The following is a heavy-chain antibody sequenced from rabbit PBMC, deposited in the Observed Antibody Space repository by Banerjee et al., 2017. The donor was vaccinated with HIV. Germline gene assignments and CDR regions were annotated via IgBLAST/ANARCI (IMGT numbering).Heavy chain of an antibody. Sequence: QEQLVESGGGLVQLEGSLALTCKASGFIISSSWDMCWVRQAPGKGLEWIACIYGGSSGVTHYASWAKGRFTISKTSSTTVTLEMTSLTAADTATYFCAREYVSNAGYGYATFNLWGPGTLVTIS. CDR1: GFIISSSWD. CDR3: AREYVSNAGYGYATFNL. V-gene: IGHV1S45*01. D-gene: IGHD6-1*01. CDR2: IYGGSSGVT. J-gene: IGHJ4*01.